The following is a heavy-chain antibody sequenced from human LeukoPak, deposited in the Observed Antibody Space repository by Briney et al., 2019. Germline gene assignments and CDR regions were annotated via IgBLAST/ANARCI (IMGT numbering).Heavy chain of an antibody. J-gene: IGHJ4*02. CDR2: ISWNSGSI. CDR3: ATGYWREVDFFDY. CDR1: GVTFDDYA. D-gene: IGHD2-15*01. Sequence: GGSLRLSCAASGVTFDDYAMHWVRHAPGKGLEWVSGISWNSGSIGNADSVKARFTISRDNAKNSLYLQMNSLRAEDTALYYCATGYWREVDFFDYWGQGTLVTVSS. V-gene: IGHV3-9*01.